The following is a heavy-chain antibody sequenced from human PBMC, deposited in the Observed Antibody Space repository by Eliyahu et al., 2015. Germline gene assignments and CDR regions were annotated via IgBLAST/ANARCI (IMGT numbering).Heavy chain of an antibody. V-gene: IGHV3-66*02. J-gene: IGHJ4*02. D-gene: IGHD1-7*01. CDR1: GFPXSSSX. CDR2: IYSGGST. Sequence: EVQLVESGGGLVQPGGSLRLXCAASGFPXSSSXMXWVRQAPGKGLEWVSVIYSGGSTYYADSVKGRFTISRDNSQNTLYLQMNSLRPEDTAVYYCARGSGWSQLELRFSWGQGTLVTVSS. CDR3: ARGSGWSQLELRFS.